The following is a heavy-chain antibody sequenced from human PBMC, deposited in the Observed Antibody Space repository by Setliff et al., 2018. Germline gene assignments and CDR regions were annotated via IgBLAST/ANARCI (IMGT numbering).Heavy chain of an antibody. J-gene: IGHJ5*02. Sequence: GVSLRLSCAASGLTFTSKWMHWVRQAPGKGLVWVSRINGDGSITSYADSVRGRFTISRDSSKNTLYLQMNSLRLEDTAVYYCLVAYTSSWYSSGFDPWGQGTLVTVSS. CDR1: GLTFTSKW. CDR3: LVAYTSSWYSSGFDP. D-gene: IGHD6-13*01. CDR2: INGDGSIT. V-gene: IGHV3-74*01.